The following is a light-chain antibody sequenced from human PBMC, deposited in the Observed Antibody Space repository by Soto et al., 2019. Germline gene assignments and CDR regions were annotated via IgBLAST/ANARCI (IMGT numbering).Light chain of an antibody. V-gene: IGLV1-51*01. J-gene: IGLJ1*01. CDR1: SSNIGGNS. CDR2: DDN. Sequence: QSVLTQPPSVSAAPGQKVTISRSGSSSNIGGNSVSWYQQLPGTAPKLLIYDDNKRPSGIPDRFSGSKSGTSATLGITGFQTGDEADCYCGSWDSSLSAYVFGTGTKV. CDR3: GSWDSSLSAYV.